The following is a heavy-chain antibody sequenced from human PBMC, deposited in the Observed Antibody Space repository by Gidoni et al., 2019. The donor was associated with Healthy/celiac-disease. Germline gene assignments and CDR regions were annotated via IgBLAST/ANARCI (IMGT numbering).Heavy chain of an antibody. CDR1: GFTFSSYS. V-gene: IGHV3-21*01. CDR3: ARGSPYYDFWSGYYGDYYYYYGMDV. D-gene: IGHD3-3*01. CDR2: ISSSSSYI. Sequence: VQLVESGGGLVKPGGSLRLSCAAPGFTFSSYSLNWVRQAPGKVLEWVASISSSSSYIYYADSVKGRFTISRDNAKNSLYLQMNSLRAEDTAVYYCARGSPYYDFWSGYYGDYYYYYGMDVWGQGTTVTVSS. J-gene: IGHJ6*02.